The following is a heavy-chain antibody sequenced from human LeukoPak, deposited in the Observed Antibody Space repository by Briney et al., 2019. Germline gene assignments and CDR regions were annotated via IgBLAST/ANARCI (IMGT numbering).Heavy chain of an antibody. CDR2: IKQDGSEK. Sequence: PGGSLRLSCAASGFTFSSYWMSWVRQAPGKGLEWVANIKQDGSEKYYVDSVKGRFTISRDNAKNSLYLQMNSLRAEDTAVYYCAKPRRYSSGWYLDYWGQGTLVTVSS. J-gene: IGHJ4*02. CDR1: GFTFSSYW. CDR3: AKPRRYSSGWYLDY. D-gene: IGHD6-19*01. V-gene: IGHV3-7*01.